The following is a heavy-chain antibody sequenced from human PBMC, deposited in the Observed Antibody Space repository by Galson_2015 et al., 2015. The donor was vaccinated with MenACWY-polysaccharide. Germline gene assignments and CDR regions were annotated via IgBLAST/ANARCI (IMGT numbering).Heavy chain of an antibody. Sequence: PLSLTCSVSGGSISSGDYYWSWIRQPAGKGLEWIGRIYTSGSTNYNPSLKSRVTISVETSKNQFSLRLSSVTAADTAVYYCARKGYSSGWHHFDYWGQGTLVTVSS. J-gene: IGHJ4*02. CDR1: GGSISSGDYY. D-gene: IGHD6-19*01. V-gene: IGHV4-61*02. CDR2: IYTSGST. CDR3: ARKGYSSGWHHFDY.